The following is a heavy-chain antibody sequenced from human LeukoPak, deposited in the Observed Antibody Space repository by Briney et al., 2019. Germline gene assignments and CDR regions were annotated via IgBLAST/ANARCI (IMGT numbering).Heavy chain of an antibody. D-gene: IGHD2-8*02. V-gene: IGHV3-23*01. Sequence: SGGSLRLSCVASGFTFSSYAMSWVRQAPGKGLEWVSAISGSGGSTYYADSVKGRFTISRDNSKKTLYLQMNSLKADDTAVYFCTTVTVCTGSSCPGAFDHWGQGTLVTVSS. CDR2: ISGSGGST. CDR3: TTVTVCTGSSCPGAFDH. CDR1: GFTFSSYA. J-gene: IGHJ4*02.